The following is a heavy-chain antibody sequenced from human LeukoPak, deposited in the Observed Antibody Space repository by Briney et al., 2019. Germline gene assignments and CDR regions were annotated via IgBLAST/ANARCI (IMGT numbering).Heavy chain of an antibody. Sequence: ASVKVSCKASGYTFTGYYIHWVRQAPGQGLEWMGWINPNSGDTNYAQKFQGRVTLTRDTSISTAYMELARLRSDDTAVYYCARDQTYTSAWYGEGGYYFDYWGQGTLVTVSS. V-gene: IGHV1-2*02. CDR3: ARDQTYTSAWYGEGGYYFDY. CDR1: GYTFTGYY. J-gene: IGHJ4*02. D-gene: IGHD6-19*01. CDR2: INPNSGDT.